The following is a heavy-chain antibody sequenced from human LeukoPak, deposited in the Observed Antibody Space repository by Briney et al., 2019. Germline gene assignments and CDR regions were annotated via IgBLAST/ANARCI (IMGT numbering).Heavy chain of an antibody. CDR2: IIPIFGTA. D-gene: IGHD4-17*01. J-gene: IGHJ3*02. CDR3: ARDTVLYGDDAFDI. V-gene: IGHV1-69*05. Sequence: SVEVSCKASGGTFSSYAISWVRQAPGQGLEWMGRIIPIFGTANYAQKFQGRVTITTHESTSTAYMELSSLRSEDTAVYYCARDTVLYGDDAFDIWGQGKMVTVSS. CDR1: GGTFSSYA.